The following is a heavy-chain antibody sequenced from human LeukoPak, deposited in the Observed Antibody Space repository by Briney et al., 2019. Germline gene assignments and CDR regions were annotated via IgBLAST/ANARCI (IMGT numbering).Heavy chain of an antibody. CDR2: IYYSGRT. CDR1: GGSISSSSYY. V-gene: IGHV4-39*07. J-gene: IGHJ4*02. Sequence: SETLSLTCTVSGGSISSSSYYWDWIRQPPGKGLEWIGNIYYSGRTYYNPALKSRVTISVDTSKNQFSLNLSSVTAADTAVYYCARRWASDTKAFDYWGQGTLVTVSS. CDR3: ARRWASDTKAFDY. D-gene: IGHD4-23*01.